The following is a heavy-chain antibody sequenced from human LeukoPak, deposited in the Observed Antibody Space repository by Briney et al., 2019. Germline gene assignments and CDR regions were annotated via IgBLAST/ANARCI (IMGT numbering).Heavy chain of an antibody. D-gene: IGHD1-1*01. Sequence: GGSLRLSCAASGFTFSSYAMHWVRQAPGKGLEWVANIKQDGSEKYYVDSVKGRFTISRDNAKNSLYLQMNSLRAEDTAVYYCARDDWNAVYYYYYGMDVWGKGTTVTVSS. V-gene: IGHV3-7*03. CDR1: GFTFSSYA. J-gene: IGHJ6*04. CDR3: ARDDWNAVYYYYYGMDV. CDR2: IKQDGSEK.